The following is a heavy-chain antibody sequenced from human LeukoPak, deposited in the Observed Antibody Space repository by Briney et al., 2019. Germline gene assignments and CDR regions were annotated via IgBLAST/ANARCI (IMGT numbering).Heavy chain of an antibody. CDR1: GDSVSRNSVA. D-gene: IGHD4-11*01. CDR2: TYYRSKWYN. CDR3: ARGQYSAHDY. Sequence: SQTLSLTCAISGDSVSRNSVAWNWIRQSPSRGLEWLGRTYYRSKWYNDYAVSVRSRISINPGTSKNQFSLQLNSVTPKDTAVYYCARGQYSAHDYWGQGTLVTVSS. J-gene: IGHJ4*02. V-gene: IGHV6-1*01.